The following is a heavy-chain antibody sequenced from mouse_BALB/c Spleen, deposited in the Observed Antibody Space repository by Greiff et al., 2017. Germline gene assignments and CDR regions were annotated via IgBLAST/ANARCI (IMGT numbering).Heavy chain of an antibody. CDR1: GYAFTNYL. J-gene: IGHJ1*01. CDR3: ERSGYSYWYFDV. Sequence: VQLQQSGAELVRPGTSVKVSCKASGYAFTNYLIEWVKQRPGQGLEWIGVINPGSGGTNYNEKFKGKATLTADKSSSTAYMQLSSLTSDDSAVYFCERSGYSYWYFDVWGAGTTVTVSS. D-gene: IGHD1-2*01. V-gene: IGHV1-54*01. CDR2: INPGSGGT.